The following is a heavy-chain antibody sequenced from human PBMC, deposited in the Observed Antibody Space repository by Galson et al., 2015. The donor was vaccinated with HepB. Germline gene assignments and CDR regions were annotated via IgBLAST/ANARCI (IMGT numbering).Heavy chain of an antibody. V-gene: IGHV3-23*01. Sequence: SCKASGGTFSNYAISWVRQAPGKGLEWVSTISGSGGTTYYADSVKGRFTISRDNSKNTLYLEINSLRAEDTAVYYCANPIRNWNVRLWGQGTLVTVSS. CDR2: ISGSGGTT. CDR3: ANPIRNWNVRL. D-gene: IGHD1-1*01. J-gene: IGHJ4*02. CDR1: GGTFSNYA.